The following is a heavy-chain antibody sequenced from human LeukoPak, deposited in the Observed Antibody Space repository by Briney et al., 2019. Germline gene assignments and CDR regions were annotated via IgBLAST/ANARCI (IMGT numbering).Heavy chain of an antibody. Sequence: SVKVSCKASGGTFRSYPINWVRQAPGQGPEWMGGIIPTIDTRNFAQKFQGRVTITTDETTTTAYMELSSLIPEDTAVYSCARYSSSINAFDIWGKGTMVTVSS. CDR2: IIPTIDTR. CDR1: GGTFRSYP. CDR3: ARYSSSINAFDI. V-gene: IGHV1-69*05. J-gene: IGHJ3*02. D-gene: IGHD6-6*01.